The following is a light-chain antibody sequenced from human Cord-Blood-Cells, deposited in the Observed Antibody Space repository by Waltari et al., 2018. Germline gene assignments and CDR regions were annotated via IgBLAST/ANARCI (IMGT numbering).Light chain of an antibody. J-gene: IGKJ4*01. V-gene: IGKV3-15*01. CDR1: QSVSSN. CDR2: GAS. CDR3: QQYNNWPPLT. Sequence: EIVLTHSPATLSVSPGERATLSCRASQSVSSNLAWYQQKPGQAPRLLIYGASTSATGIPARFSGSGSGTEFTLTISSLQSEDFAVYYCQQYNNWPPLTFGGGTKVEIK.